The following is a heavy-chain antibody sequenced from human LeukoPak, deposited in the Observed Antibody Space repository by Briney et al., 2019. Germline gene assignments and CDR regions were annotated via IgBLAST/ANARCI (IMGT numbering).Heavy chain of an antibody. Sequence: GSLRLSCTASGFTFSNAWMSWIRQPPGKGLEWIGYIYYSGSTNYNPSLKSRVTISVDTSKNQFSLKLSSVTAADTAVYYCAREYSNNNWFDPWGQGTLVTVSS. CDR1: GFTFSNAW. V-gene: IGHV4-59*01. J-gene: IGHJ5*02. D-gene: IGHD6-13*01. CDR3: AREYSNNNWFDP. CDR2: IYYSGST.